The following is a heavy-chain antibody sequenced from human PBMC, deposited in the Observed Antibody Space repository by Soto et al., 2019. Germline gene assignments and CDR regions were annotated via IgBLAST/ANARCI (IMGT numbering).Heavy chain of an antibody. J-gene: IGHJ4*02. CDR1: GFTFSSYA. V-gene: IGHV3-23*01. CDR2: ISGSGGST. Sequence: EVQLLESGGGLVQPGGSLRLSCAASGFTFSSYAMSWVRQAPGKGLEWVSAISGSGGSTYYSDSVKGRFTISRDNSKNTLYLQMNSLRAEDTAVYYCAAPLGSSRRDFDYWGQGTLVTVSS. CDR3: AAPLGSSRRDFDY. D-gene: IGHD6-6*01.